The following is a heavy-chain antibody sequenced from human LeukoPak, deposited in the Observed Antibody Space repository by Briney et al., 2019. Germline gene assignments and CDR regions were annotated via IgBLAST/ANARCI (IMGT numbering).Heavy chain of an antibody. V-gene: IGHV1-2*02. CDR2: INPNSGGT. CDR1: GYTFTGYY. CDR3: ARVLPYCSGGSCYLGY. J-gene: IGHJ4*02. Sequence: ASVKVSCKASGYTFTGYYMHWVRQAPGQRLEWMGWINPNSGGTNYAQKFQGRVIMTRDTSISTAYLELSRLRSDDTAVYYCARVLPYCSGGSCYLGYWGQGTLVTVSS. D-gene: IGHD2-15*01.